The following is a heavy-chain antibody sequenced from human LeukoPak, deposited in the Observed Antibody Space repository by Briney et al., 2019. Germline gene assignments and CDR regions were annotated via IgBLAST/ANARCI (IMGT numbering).Heavy chain of an antibody. CDR2: IYSGGST. D-gene: IGHD3/OR15-3a*01. CDR3: AREAMDWLSRSVGMDV. Sequence: GGSLRLSCAASGFTFSSYSMNWVRQAPGKGLEWVSVIYSGGSTYYADSVKGRFTISRDNSKNTLYLQMNSLRAEDTAVYYCAREAMDWLSRSVGMDVWGQGTTVTVSS. CDR1: GFTFSSYS. V-gene: IGHV3-66*01. J-gene: IGHJ6*02.